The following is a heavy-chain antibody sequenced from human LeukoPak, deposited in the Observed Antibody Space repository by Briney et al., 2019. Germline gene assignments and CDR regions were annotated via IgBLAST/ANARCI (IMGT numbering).Heavy chain of an antibody. CDR1: GYSFTSYW. J-gene: IGHJ4*02. Sequence: GESLKISCKGSGYSFTSYWISWVRRMPGKGLEWMGRIDPSDSYTNYSPSFQGHVTISADKSISTAYLQWSSLKASDTAMYYCARIMITFGGVIVIADYWGQGTLVTVSS. CDR2: IDPSDSYT. V-gene: IGHV5-10-1*01. CDR3: ARIMITFGGVIVIADY. D-gene: IGHD3-16*02.